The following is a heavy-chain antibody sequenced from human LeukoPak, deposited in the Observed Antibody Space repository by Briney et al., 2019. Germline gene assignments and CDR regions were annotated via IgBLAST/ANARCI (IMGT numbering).Heavy chain of an antibody. CDR2: ISSSGSTI. Sequence: GGSLRLSCAASGFTFSSYEMNWVRQAPGKGLEWVSYISSSGSTIYYADSVKGRFTISRDNSKNTLYLQMNSLRAEDTAVYYCARSGRGSGSAYYYFDYWGQGTLVTVSS. CDR1: GFTFSSYE. CDR3: ARSGRGSGSAYYYFDY. V-gene: IGHV3-48*03. J-gene: IGHJ4*02. D-gene: IGHD3-22*01.